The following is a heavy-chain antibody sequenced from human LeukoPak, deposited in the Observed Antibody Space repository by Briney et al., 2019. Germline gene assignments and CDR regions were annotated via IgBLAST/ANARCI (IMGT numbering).Heavy chain of an antibody. Sequence: PGGSLRLSCAASGFTFRSYWMSWVRQAPGKGLEWVANIKEDGSEKYFVDSVKGRFTISRDNAKNSLYLQMNSLRAEDTAVYYCASEIIFGSFDYWGQGTLVTVSS. CDR2: IKEDGSEK. D-gene: IGHD3-3*01. CDR3: ASEIIFGSFDY. V-gene: IGHV3-7*01. CDR1: GFTFRSYW. J-gene: IGHJ4*02.